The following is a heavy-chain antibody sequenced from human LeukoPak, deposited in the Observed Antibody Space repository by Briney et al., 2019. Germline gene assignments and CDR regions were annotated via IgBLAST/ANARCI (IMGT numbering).Heavy chain of an antibody. CDR3: AREGSGWYGNFDY. J-gene: IGHJ4*02. CDR1: AYTLTGYY. Sequence: ASLKVSSKASAYTLTGYYMHWVRQAPGQGLEWMGWINPDSGGTNYAQKFQGRVTMTRDTSISTAYMEVSRLRSDDTAVYYCAREGSGWYGNFDYWGQGTLVTVSS. V-gene: IGHV1-2*02. CDR2: INPDSGGT. D-gene: IGHD6-19*01.